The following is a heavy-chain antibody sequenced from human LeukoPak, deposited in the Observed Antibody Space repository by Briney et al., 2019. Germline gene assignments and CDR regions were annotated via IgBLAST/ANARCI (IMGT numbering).Heavy chain of an antibody. CDR3: ARLGYSYGYPAGDWFDP. CDR1: GGSINSYY. D-gene: IGHD5-18*01. CDR2: IYYSGST. Sequence: SETLSLTCSVSGGSINSYYWSWIRQPPGKGLEWIGYIYYSGSTNYNPSLKSRVTISVDTSKNQFSLKLSSVTAADTAVYYCARLGYSYGYPAGDWFDPWGQGTLVTVSS. V-gene: IGHV4-59*01. J-gene: IGHJ5*02.